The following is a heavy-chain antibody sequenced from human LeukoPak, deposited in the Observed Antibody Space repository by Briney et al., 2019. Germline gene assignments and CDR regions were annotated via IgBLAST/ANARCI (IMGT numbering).Heavy chain of an antibody. D-gene: IGHD2-8*01. J-gene: IGHJ3*02. CDR2: INSDESNT. Sequence: GGSLRLSCAASGFTFSDYLMHWVRQAPGKGLVWVSRINSDESNTNSYADSVKGRFTISRDNAKNTLYLQMNSLRAEDTAVYFCGRGGNGIDIWGQGTTVIVPS. V-gene: IGHV3-74*01. CDR3: GRGGNGIDI. CDR1: GFTFSDYL.